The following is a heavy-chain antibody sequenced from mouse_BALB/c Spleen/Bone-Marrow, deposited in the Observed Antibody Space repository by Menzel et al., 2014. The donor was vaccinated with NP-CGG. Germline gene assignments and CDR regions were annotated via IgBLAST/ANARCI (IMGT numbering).Heavy chain of an antibody. CDR3: ARLIATDY. CDR1: GFNIKDTY. Sequence: EVQLQQSGAELVKPGASVKLSCTASGFNIKDTYMHWVKQRPEQGLEWIGRIDPANGNTKYDPKFQGKATITADTSSNTAYLELSSLTSEDTAVYYCARLIATDYWGQGPTLTVSS. V-gene: IGHV14-3*02. D-gene: IGHD2-4*01. CDR2: IDPANGNT. J-gene: IGHJ2*01.